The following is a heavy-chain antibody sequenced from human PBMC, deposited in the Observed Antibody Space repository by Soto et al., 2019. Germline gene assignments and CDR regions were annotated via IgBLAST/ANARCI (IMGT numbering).Heavy chain of an antibody. D-gene: IGHD5-12*01. CDR1: GFTFSSYA. CDR2: IRGRDLST. J-gene: IGHJ4*02. CDR3: AKGGYTSPYDY. V-gene: IGHV3-23*01. Sequence: GGSLRLSCAASGFTFSSYAMTWVRQAPGKGLEWVSTIRGRDLSTYYADSVKGRFTISRGNSINTLFLHMSSLTAEDTAIYYCAKGGYTSPYDYWGLGTLVTVSS.